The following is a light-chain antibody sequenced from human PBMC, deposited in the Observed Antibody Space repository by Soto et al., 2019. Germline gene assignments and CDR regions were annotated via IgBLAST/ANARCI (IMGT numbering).Light chain of an antibody. Sequence: DTQLTQFPSFLSATVGGRGNLNFRARQGHCQYLAWYQQKPGKAPKLLIYPAATLQSGVPSRFSGSGSGTEFTLTIGSLQPEDFATYYCQELNSYPFAFGGGTKVDI. CDR3: QELNSYPFA. CDR1: QGHCQY. CDR2: PAA. J-gene: IGKJ4*01. V-gene: IGKV1-9*01.